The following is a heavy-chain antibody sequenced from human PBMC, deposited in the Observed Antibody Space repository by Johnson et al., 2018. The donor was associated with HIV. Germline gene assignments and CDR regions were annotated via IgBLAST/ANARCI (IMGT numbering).Heavy chain of an antibody. Sequence: QVQLVESGGGVVQPGRSLRLSCAASGFTFSSYAMHWVRQAPGKVLEWVAVISYDGSNKYYADSVQGQFNISREHSKNTLYLQMNNLRHEDTAVYYCAKVWAMVVTPRGEAFDIWGQGTMVTVSS. CDR1: GFTFSSYA. CDR2: ISYDGSNK. V-gene: IGHV3-30-3*01. CDR3: AKVWAMVVTPRGEAFDI. D-gene: IGHD4-23*01. J-gene: IGHJ3*02.